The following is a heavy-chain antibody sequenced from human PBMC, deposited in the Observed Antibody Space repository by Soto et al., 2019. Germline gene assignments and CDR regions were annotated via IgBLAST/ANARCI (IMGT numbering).Heavy chain of an antibody. V-gene: IGHV4-4*02. CDR2: IYHSGST. D-gene: IGHD1-20*01. Sequence: QVQLQESGPGLVKPSGTLSLTCAVSGGSISSSNWWSWVRQPPGKGLEWIGEIYHSGSTNYNPSLTSRVTTSVDKSKNQFSLKLSSVTAADTAVYYCARVGKQYNWNPPFDYWGQGTLVTVSS. CDR3: ARVGKQYNWNPPFDY. CDR1: GGSISSSNW. J-gene: IGHJ4*02.